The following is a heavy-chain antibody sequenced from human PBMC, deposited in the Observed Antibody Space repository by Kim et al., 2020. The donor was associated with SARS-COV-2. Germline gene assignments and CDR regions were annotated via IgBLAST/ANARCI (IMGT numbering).Heavy chain of an antibody. CDR2: T. D-gene: IGHD3-10*01. J-gene: IGHJ5*02. Sequence: TRYSPSFQGQVTISADKSISTAYLQWSSLKASDTAMYYCARPTSSGWFDPWGQGTLVTVSS. V-gene: IGHV5-51*01. CDR3: ARPTSSGWFDP.